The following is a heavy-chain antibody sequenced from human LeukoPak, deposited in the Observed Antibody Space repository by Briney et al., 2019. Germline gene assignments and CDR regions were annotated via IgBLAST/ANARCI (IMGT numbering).Heavy chain of an antibody. D-gene: IGHD6-13*01. V-gene: IGHV1-18*01. CDR2: ISGYNGNS. CDR1: GFTLSNFG. J-gene: IGHJ5*01. CDR3: ARASVTSSWYGDS. Sequence: ASVKVSCKASGFTLSNFGINWVRQAPGQGLEWMGWISGYNGNSDYAQKLQGRVTMTTDTSTNTAYMELRRLTFDDTAMYYCARASVTSSWYGDSWGQGTQVTVSS.